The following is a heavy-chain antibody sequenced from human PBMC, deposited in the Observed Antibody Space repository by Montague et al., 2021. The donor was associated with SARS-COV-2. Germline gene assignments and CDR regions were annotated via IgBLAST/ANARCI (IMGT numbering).Heavy chain of an antibody. J-gene: IGHJ5*02. CDR1: GSTFSSYA. V-gene: IGHV3-23*01. Sequence: SLRLSCAASGSTFSSYAMSWVRQAPGKGLEWVSAISGSGGSTYYADSVXGRFTISRDNSKNTLYLQMNSLRAEDTAVYYCAKDWELRYFDWLSHGWFDPWGQGTLVTVSS. CDR2: ISGSGGST. CDR3: AKDWELRYFDWLSHGWFDP. D-gene: IGHD3-9*01.